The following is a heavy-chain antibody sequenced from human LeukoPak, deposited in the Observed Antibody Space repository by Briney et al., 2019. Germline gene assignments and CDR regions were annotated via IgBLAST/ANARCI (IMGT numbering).Heavy chain of an antibody. D-gene: IGHD3-22*01. CDR2: IIPILGIA. CDR3: ARGEITMMVVPWRSEYFQH. CDR1: GGTFSSYT. Sequence: ASVKVSCKASGGTFSSYTISWVRQAPGQGLEWMGRIIPILGIANYAQKFQGRVTITADKSTSTTYMELSSLRSEDTAVYYCARGEITMMVVPWRSEYFQHWGQGTLVTVSS. J-gene: IGHJ1*01. V-gene: IGHV1-69*02.